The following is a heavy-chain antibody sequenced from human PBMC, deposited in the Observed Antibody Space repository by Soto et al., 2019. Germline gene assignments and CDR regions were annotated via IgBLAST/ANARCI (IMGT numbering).Heavy chain of an antibody. CDR3: TRVSGYENALDI. CDR2: INPSGGST. J-gene: IGHJ3*02. D-gene: IGHD5-18*01. CDR1: GYSFTSFY. V-gene: IGHV1-46*03. Sequence: QVQLVQSGAEVKKPGASVKVSCKASGYSFTSFYMHWVRQAPGQGLEWMGIINPSGGSTSYAQKFQGRVTMTRDTSTSTVYMELSSLRSEDTAVYYCTRVSGYENALDIWGQGTMVTVSS.